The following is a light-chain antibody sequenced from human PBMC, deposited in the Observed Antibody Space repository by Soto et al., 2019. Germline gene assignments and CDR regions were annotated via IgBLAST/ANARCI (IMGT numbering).Light chain of an antibody. CDR2: EVS. CDR3: SSYTSRTSYA. J-gene: IGLJ1*01. Sequence: QSALTPPASVSGSPGRSITIPCTGTSSDVSGYNYFSWYQQHPGKTPKLMIYEVSNRPSGVSNRFSGSKSGNTASLTLSGLQAEDEADYYCSSYTSRTSYAFGTGTKFTVL. CDR1: SSDVSGYNY. V-gene: IGLV2-14*01.